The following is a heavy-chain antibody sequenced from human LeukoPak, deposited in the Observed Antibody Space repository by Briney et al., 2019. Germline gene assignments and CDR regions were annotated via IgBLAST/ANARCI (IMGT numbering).Heavy chain of an antibody. V-gene: IGHV1-2*02. D-gene: IGHD6-19*01. CDR2: INPNSGGT. J-gene: IGHJ4*02. CDR3: ADEFGLKWLAD. CDR1: GYTLTGYY. Sequence: GASVKVSCKASGYTLTGYYMHWVRQAPGQGLEWMGWINPNSGGTKYAQKFQGRVTMTRDTSISTGYMELRRLRSDDTAVYYCADEFGLKWLADWGQGTLVTVSS.